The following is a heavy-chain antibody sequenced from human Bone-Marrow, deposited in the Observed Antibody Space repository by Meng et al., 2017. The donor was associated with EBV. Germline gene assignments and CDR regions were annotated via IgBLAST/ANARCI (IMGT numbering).Heavy chain of an antibody. V-gene: IGHV4-61*01. D-gene: IGHD3-22*01. Sequence: LKESGPGLVRPSETLSLTCTVSGGSVSSGSYYWSWIRQPPGKGLQWIGYIYYSGSTNYNPSLKSRATISMDTSKNQFSLKLSSVTAADTAVYYCAREGSPFYYDSSGYDLWGQGTLVTVSS. CDR2: IYYSGST. CDR3: AREGSPFYYDSSGYDL. J-gene: IGHJ4*02. CDR1: GGSVSSGSYY.